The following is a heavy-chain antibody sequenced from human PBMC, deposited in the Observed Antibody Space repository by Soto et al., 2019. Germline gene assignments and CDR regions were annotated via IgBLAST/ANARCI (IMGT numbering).Heavy chain of an antibody. CDR1: GGSISSYY. D-gene: IGHD3-10*01. CDR2: IYYSVSA. Sequence: PSETLSLTCTVSGGSISSYYWSWIRQPPGQGPEWIGYIYYSVSANYTPSLKSQVSVSVDPFKTQFSLNPSSVNSAETAVYYCAREISRGLWFGDPWYFHLWGRGTLVTVSS. J-gene: IGHJ2*01. V-gene: IGHV4-59*01. CDR3: AREISRGLWFGDPWYFHL.